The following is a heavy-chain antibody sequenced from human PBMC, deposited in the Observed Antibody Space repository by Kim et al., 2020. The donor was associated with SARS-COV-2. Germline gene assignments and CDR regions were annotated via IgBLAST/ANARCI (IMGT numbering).Heavy chain of an antibody. CDR2: VIPVFGRT. CDR3: ARGHSFGEEYYFAY. Sequence: SVKVSCKTSRGTFSSYGIFWIRQAPGQGLEWMGGVIPVFGRTNYGQKFQDRITITADEYTTTAYMELSSLRYEDTAIYYFARGHSFGEEYYFAYWGQGTLVTVS. V-gene: IGHV1-69*13. J-gene: IGHJ4*02. D-gene: IGHD5-18*01. CDR1: RGTFSSYG.